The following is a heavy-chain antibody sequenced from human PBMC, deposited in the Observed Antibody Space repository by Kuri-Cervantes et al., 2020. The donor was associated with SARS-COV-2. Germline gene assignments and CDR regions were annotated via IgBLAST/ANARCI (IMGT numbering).Heavy chain of an antibody. CDR3: ARVVEWMVYYYMDV. J-gene: IGHJ6*03. CDR2: ISWNSGSI. V-gene: IGHV3-9*01. CDR1: GFTFDDYA. Sequence: SLKISCAASGFTFDDYAMHWVRQAPGKGLEWVSGISWNSGSIGYADSVKGRFTISRDNAKNSLYLQMNSLRAEDTAVYYCARVVEWMVYYYMDVWGKGTTVTVSS. D-gene: IGHD1-26*01.